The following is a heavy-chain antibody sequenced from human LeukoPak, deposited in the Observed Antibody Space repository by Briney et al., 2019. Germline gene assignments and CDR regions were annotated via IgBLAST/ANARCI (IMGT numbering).Heavy chain of an antibody. Sequence: SVKGSCKASGGTFSSYAISWVRQAAGQGLEWMGRIIPILGIANYAQKFQGRVTITADKSTSTAYMELSSLRSEDTAVYYCAREVYFTMVRGPFDYWGQGTLVTVSS. CDR1: GGTFSSYA. J-gene: IGHJ4*02. CDR3: AREVYFTMVRGPFDY. D-gene: IGHD3-10*01. V-gene: IGHV1-69*04. CDR2: IIPILGIA.